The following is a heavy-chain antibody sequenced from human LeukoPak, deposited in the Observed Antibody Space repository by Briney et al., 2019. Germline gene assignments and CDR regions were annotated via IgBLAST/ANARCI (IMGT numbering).Heavy chain of an antibody. CDR2: ISAYNGNT. J-gene: IGHJ5*02. V-gene: IGHV1-18*01. Sequence: ASVKVSCKASGYTFTSYGISWVRQAPGQGLEWMGWISAYNGNTNYAQKLQGRVTMTTDTSTSTAHMELRSLRSDDTAVYYCARGKKRYYDSSPFDPWGQGTLVTVSS. CDR3: ARGKKRYYDSSPFDP. CDR1: GYTFTSYG. D-gene: IGHD3-22*01.